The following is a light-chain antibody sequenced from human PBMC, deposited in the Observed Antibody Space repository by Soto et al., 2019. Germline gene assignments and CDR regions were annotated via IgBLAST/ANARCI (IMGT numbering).Light chain of an antibody. J-gene: IGLJ1*01. V-gene: IGLV2-14*01. CDR3: SSYTSPSTLYV. CDR2: EVS. Sequence: QSVLTQPASVSGSPGQSITISCTGTSSDVGGYNYVSWYQQHPGKAPKLMIYEVSNRPSGVSNRFSGSKSGNTDSLTISGLQDEDEADYYCSSYTSPSTLYVLGTGTKVTVL. CDR1: SSDVGGYNY.